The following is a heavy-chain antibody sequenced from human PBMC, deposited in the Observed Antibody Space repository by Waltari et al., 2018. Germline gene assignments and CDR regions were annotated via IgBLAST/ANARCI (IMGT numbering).Heavy chain of an antibody. V-gene: IGHV4-39*01. D-gene: IGHD5-12*01. CDR2: VSYSGTT. CDR3: ATYIGASVGTAAFDV. CDR1: GVSITSNRHY. J-gene: IGHJ3*01. Sequence: QLQLQESGPRLVRPSETLSLICRVSGVSITSNRHYWAWIRPSPGPGWEWIGTVSYSGTTSISPSLKSRVSVSRDTSKNQVSLILGSVTAADMAVYYCATYIGASVGTAAFDVWGQGTMVTVSS.